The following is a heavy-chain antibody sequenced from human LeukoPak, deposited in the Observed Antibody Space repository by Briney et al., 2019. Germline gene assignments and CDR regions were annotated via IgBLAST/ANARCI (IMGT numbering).Heavy chain of an antibody. Sequence: GESLKISCKGSGYSFANYWIGWVRQMPGKGLECMEIIYPGDSGTIYSPSFQGQVTISADKSSNTAYLQWSSLKTSDTAIYYCARAERSGTYPLVWFDPWGQGTLVTVSS. CDR3: ARAERSGTYPLVWFDP. CDR1: GYSFANYW. V-gene: IGHV5-51*01. D-gene: IGHD3-10*01. CDR2: IYPGDSGT. J-gene: IGHJ5*02.